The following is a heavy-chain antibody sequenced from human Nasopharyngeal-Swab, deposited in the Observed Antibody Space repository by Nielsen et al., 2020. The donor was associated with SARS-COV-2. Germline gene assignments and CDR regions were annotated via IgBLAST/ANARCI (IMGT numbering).Heavy chain of an antibody. Sequence: GESLKISCAASGFIFSNYWMTWVRQAPGKGLEWVANIKQDGSEMYYVDSVKGRFTISRDNAKNSPYLQMNSLRVEDTAVYNCAREGRDGFDYWGQGTLVTVSS. D-gene: IGHD5-24*01. V-gene: IGHV3-7*01. CDR3: AREGRDGFDY. CDR2: IKQDGSEM. CDR1: GFIFSNYW. J-gene: IGHJ4*02.